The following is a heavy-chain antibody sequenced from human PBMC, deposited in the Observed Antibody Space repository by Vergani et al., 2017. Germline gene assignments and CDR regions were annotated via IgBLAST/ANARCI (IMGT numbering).Heavy chain of an antibody. J-gene: IGHJ4*02. Sequence: QVQLVQSGADVKKPGSSVKVSCKASGCTFSSYAISWVRQAPGQGLEWIGGIIPIFGTANYAQKFQGRVTITADESTSTAYMELSSLRSEDTAVYYCARASPSSSWYDYWGQGTLVTVSS. CDR2: IIPIFGTA. V-gene: IGHV1-69*01. CDR3: ARASPSSSWYDY. CDR1: GCTFSSYA. D-gene: IGHD6-13*01.